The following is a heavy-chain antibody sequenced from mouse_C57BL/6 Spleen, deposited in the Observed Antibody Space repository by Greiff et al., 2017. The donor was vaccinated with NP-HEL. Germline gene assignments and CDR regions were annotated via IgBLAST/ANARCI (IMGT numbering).Heavy chain of an antibody. J-gene: IGHJ3*01. V-gene: IGHV5-4*01. CDR1: GFTFSSYA. Sequence: EVKLMESGGGLVKPGGSLKLSCAASGFTFSSYAMSWVRQTPEKRLEWVATISDGGSYTYYPDNVKGRFTISRDNAKNNLYLQMSHLKSEDTAMYYCARDPYQFAYWGQGTLVTVSA. CDR2: ISDGGSYT. CDR3: ARDPYQFAY. D-gene: IGHD5-1*01.